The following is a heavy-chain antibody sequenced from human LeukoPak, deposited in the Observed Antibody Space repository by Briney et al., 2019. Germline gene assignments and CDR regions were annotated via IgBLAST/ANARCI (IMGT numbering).Heavy chain of an antibody. CDR1: GCTFSSYA. D-gene: IGHD6-13*01. CDR3: ARDGSSWPYYYYYMDV. Sequence: ASVKVSCKASGCTFSSYAISWVRQAPGKGLEWVGMIIPIRGIANYAQKFQGRVTITADKSTSTAYMELSSLRSEDTAVYYCARDGSSWPYYYYYMDVWSKGTTVTVS. CDR2: IIPIRGIA. J-gene: IGHJ6*03. V-gene: IGHV1-69*04.